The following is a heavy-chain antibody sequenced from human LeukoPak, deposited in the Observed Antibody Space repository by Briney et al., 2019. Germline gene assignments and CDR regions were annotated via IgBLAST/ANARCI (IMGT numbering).Heavy chain of an antibody. D-gene: IGHD3-3*01. CDR2: IYYSGST. J-gene: IGHJ6*03. CDR3: ARVRTIFGVVPYYMDV. CDR1: GGSISSGDYY. V-gene: IGHV4-30-4*08. Sequence: PSQTLSLTCTVSGGSISSGDYYWSWIRQPPGKGLEWIGYIYYSGSTYYNPSLKSRVTISVDTSKNQFSLKLSSVTAADTAVYYCARVRTIFGVVPYYMDVWGKGTTVTVSS.